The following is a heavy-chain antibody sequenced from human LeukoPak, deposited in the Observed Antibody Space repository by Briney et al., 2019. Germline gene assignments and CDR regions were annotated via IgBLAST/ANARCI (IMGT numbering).Heavy chain of an antibody. Sequence: GASVKVSCKGSGGTFSSYAISWVRQAPGQGLEWMGGIIPMFGTANYKQKFQGRVTITADESTSTAYMELSSLRSEDTAVYYCARDSQDYYDSSGYYWFDPWGQGTLVTVSS. J-gene: IGHJ5*02. CDR3: ARDSQDYYDSSGYYWFDP. CDR2: IIPMFGTA. D-gene: IGHD3-22*01. V-gene: IGHV1-69*13. CDR1: GGTFSSYA.